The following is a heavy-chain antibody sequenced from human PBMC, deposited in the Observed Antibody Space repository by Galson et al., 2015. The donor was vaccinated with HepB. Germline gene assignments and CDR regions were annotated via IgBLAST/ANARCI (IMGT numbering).Heavy chain of an antibody. Sequence: SLRLSCAASGFTFINYDMSWVRQAPGRGPEWVASISGSGDVTFHAVSVRGRLSISRDSSKNTLYLQMNRLTVEDTATYYCARDRTRRVGGVSNVSTADSWGQGTLVVVSS. V-gene: IGHV3-23*01. CDR3: ARDRTRRVGGVSNVSTADS. CDR2: ISGSGDVT. J-gene: IGHJ4*02. D-gene: IGHD1-14*01. CDR1: GFTFINYD.